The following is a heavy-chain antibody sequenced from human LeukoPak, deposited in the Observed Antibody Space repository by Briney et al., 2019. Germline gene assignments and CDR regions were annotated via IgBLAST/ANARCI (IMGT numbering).Heavy chain of an antibody. D-gene: IGHD2-8*01. V-gene: IGHV4-59*01. J-gene: IGHJ4*02. CDR3: ARDRLGYCTNGVCYPYYFDY. CDR2: IYYSGST. CDR1: RGSISSYY. Sequence: PSETLSLTCTLSRGSISSYYWSWIRQPPGKGLEWIGYIYYSGSTNYNPSLKSRVTMSVDTSKNQFSLKLSSVTAADTAVYYCARDRLGYCTNGVCYPYYFDYWGQGTLVTVSS.